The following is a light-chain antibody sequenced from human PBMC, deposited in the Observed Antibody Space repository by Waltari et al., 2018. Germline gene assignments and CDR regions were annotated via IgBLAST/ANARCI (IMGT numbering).Light chain of an antibody. J-gene: IGLJ2*01. V-gene: IGLV10-54*01. CDR1: RNNVANHR. CDR3: SAWDSSLATVL. CDR2: RNG. Sequence: QAGLTQPPSVSTGVGQTATTPCPGNRNNVANHRAAWLLQHPGHPPTLLSSRNGDRPSGVSERFSASRSGNTASLTITGLQPEDEADYFCSAWDSSLATVLFGGGTALTVL.